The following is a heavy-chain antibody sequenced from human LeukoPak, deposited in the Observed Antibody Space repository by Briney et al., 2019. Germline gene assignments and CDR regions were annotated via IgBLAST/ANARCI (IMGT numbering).Heavy chain of an antibody. J-gene: IGHJ4*02. V-gene: IGHV3-64*01. D-gene: IGHD3-10*01. Sequence: SGGSLRLSCAASGFTFSSYAMHWVRQAPGKGLEYVSAISYNGGTTYYANSVRGRFTISRDNSKNTLCLQMGSLRAEDKAVYYCARVNGSGSYYDYWGQGTLVTVSS. CDR2: ISYNGGTT. CDR3: ARVNGSGSYYDY. CDR1: GFTFSSYA.